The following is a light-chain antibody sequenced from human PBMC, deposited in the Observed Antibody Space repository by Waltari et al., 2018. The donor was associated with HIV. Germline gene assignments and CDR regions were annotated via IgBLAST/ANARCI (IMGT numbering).Light chain of an antibody. CDR2: DKA. V-gene: IGLV3-19*01. CDR3: HSRDSSGNLWV. Sequence: SSGLTQDPAVSVALGQTVRITCQGDTLRSYSASWYQQKPGQAPVLVMYDKANRPSGIPDRFSGSSSGNTVSLTITGAQAEDEADYYCHSRDSSGNLWVFGGGTMVTVL. J-gene: IGLJ3*02. CDR1: TLRSYS.